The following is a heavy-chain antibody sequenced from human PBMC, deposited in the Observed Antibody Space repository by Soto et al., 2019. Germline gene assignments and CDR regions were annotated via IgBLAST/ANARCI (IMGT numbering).Heavy chain of an antibody. CDR1: GFSLSTSGVG. CDR3: AHSITFLLQLRLEWLFGWFDP. J-gene: IGHJ5*02. V-gene: IGHV2-5*02. CDR2: IYWDDDK. Sequence: SGPTLVKPTQTLTLTCTFSGFSLSTSGVGVGWIRQPPGKALEWLALIYWDDDKRYSPSLKSRLTITKDTSKNQVVLTMTNMEPVDTATYYCAHSITFLLQLRLEWLFGWFDPWGQGTLVTVSS. D-gene: IGHD3-3*01.